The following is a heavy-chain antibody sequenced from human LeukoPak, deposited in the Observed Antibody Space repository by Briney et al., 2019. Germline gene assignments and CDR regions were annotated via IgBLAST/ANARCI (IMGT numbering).Heavy chain of an antibody. J-gene: IGHJ5*02. CDR1: GYALTELS. CDR3: ATALSPALWFDP. V-gene: IGHV1-24*01. Sequence: ASVKVSCKVSGYALTELSMHWVRQAPGKGLEWMGGFDPEDGETIYAQKFQGRVTMTEDTSTDTAYMELSSLRSEDTAVYYCATALSPALWFDPWGQGTLVTVSS. CDR2: FDPEDGET.